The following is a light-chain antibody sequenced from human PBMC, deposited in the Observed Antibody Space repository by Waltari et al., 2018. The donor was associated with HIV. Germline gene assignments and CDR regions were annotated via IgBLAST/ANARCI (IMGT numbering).Light chain of an antibody. CDR3: QQYYGVPLT. CDR2: GAF. Sequence: DIQMTQSPSSLSASIGDTVTIPCRASQDISNSVSWFQQQPGKVPKLLVHGAFILQGGVPSRFSGSGSATDYTLTISGLQSDDFAAYFCQQYYGVPLTFGGGTRVDI. CDR1: QDISNS. V-gene: IGKV1-NL1*01. J-gene: IGKJ4*01.